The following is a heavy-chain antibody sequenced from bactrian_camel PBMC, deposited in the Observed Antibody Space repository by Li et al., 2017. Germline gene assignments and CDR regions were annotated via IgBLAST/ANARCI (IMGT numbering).Heavy chain of an antibody. CDR1: GFTYSSFC. D-gene: IGHD3*01. CDR3: ATDNVLRNGCPITAYDYNY. CDR2: VYIAFRPDDQRA. Sequence: VQLVESGGGSVQAGGSLRLSCGASGFTYSSFCMGWFRQAPGKEREAVATVYIAFRPDDQRAYYADSVEGRFTISKDNAENTLYLLMNSLKPEDTAMYYCATDNVLRNGCPITAYDYNYWGQGTQVTVS. J-gene: IGHJ4*01. V-gene: IGHV3S1*01.